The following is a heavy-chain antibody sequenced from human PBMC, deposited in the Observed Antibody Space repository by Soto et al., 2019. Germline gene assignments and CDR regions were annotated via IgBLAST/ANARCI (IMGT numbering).Heavy chain of an antibody. CDR2: IIPLFGTA. V-gene: IGHV1-69*13. D-gene: IGHD2-21*01. CDR3: ARPVEMAIISRSYLFY. CDR1: GGTFSNYA. Sequence: SVKVSCKASGGTFSNYAINWVRQAPGQGLEWMGGIIPLFGTANYAQKFQGRVTITADESTSAAYLDLSSLRAEDTAGCDCARPVEMAIISRSYLFYWGQGTLVTVSS. J-gene: IGHJ4*02.